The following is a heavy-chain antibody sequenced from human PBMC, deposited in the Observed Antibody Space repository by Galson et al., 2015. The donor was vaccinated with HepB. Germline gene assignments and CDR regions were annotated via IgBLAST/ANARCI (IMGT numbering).Heavy chain of an antibody. V-gene: IGHV3-23*01. Sequence: SLRLSCAASGFTFSSYAMSWVRQAPGKGLEWVSAISGSGGSTYHADSVKGRFTISRDNSKNTLYLQMNSLRAEDTAVYYCAKDRDCSSTSCPVDYWGQGTLVTVSS. CDR1: GFTFSSYA. CDR3: AKDRDCSSTSCPVDY. D-gene: IGHD2-2*01. J-gene: IGHJ4*02. CDR2: ISGSGGST.